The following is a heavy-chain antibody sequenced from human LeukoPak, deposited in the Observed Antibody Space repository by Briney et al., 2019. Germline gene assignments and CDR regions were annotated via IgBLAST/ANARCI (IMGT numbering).Heavy chain of an antibody. CDR1: GYTFTSYD. Sequence: ASVKVSCKASGYTFTSYDIKWVRQATGQGLEWMGWMNPNSGNTGYAQKFQGRVTMTRNTSISTAYMELSSLRSEDTAVYYCARGLYDYVWGSSIHYWGQGTLVTVPS. D-gene: IGHD3-16*01. V-gene: IGHV1-8*01. CDR3: ARGLYDYVWGSSIHY. J-gene: IGHJ4*02. CDR2: MNPNSGNT.